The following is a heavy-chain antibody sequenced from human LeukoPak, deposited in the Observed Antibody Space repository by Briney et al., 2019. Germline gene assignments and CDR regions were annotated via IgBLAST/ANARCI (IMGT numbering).Heavy chain of an antibody. V-gene: IGHV1-18*01. Sequence: ASVKVSCKASGGTFISYAISWVRQAPGQGLEWMGWISAYNGNTNYAQKLQGRVTMTTDTSTSTAYMELRSLRSDDTAVYYCARLEMATRTIDYWGQGTLVTVSS. CDR1: GGTFISYA. D-gene: IGHD5-12*01. CDR3: ARLEMATRTIDY. CDR2: ISAYNGNT. J-gene: IGHJ4*02.